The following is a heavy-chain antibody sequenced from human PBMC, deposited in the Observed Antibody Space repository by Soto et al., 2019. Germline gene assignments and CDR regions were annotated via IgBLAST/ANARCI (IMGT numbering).Heavy chain of an antibody. D-gene: IGHD3-22*01. Sequence: QITLKESGPTLVNPTQTLTLTCTFSGFSLSTSGVGVGWIRQPPGKALEWLALIYWNDDKRYSPSLKSRLTITKDTSKNQVVLTMTNMDPVDTATYYCAHSAYYYDSSGYYSDWFDPWGQGTLVTVSS. J-gene: IGHJ5*02. CDR3: AHSAYYYDSSGYYSDWFDP. CDR2: IYWNDDK. CDR1: GFSLSTSGVG. V-gene: IGHV2-5*01.